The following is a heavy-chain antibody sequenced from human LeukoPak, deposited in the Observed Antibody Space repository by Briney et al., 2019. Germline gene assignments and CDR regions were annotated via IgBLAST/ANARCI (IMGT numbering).Heavy chain of an antibody. CDR3: ARDRGYYDSSGDQYYFDY. J-gene: IGHJ4*02. Sequence: SQTLSLTCTVSGGSISSGGYSWSWIRQHPGKGLEWIGYIYYSGSTYYNPSLKSRVTISVDTSKNQFSLKLSSVTAADTAVYYCARDRGYYDSSGDQYYFDYWGQGTLVTVSS. CDR1: GGSISSGGYS. V-gene: IGHV4-31*03. D-gene: IGHD3-22*01. CDR2: IYYSGST.